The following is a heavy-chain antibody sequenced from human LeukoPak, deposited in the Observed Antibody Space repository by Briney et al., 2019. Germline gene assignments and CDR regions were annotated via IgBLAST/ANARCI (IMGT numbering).Heavy chain of an antibody. CDR1: GYTFTGYH. D-gene: IGHD6-13*01. CDR2: ITPYSGDT. J-gene: IGHJ4*02. V-gene: IGHV1-2*06. Sequence: ASVKASCKASGYTFTGYHIHWGRQPPGQGLEWRGRITPYSGDTNFAQKFQGRVTMTRDTSITTAYMDLSSLTPDDTAVYFCARDQGSLTRSWYTGYWGQGTQVTVSS. CDR3: ARDQGSLTRSWYTGY.